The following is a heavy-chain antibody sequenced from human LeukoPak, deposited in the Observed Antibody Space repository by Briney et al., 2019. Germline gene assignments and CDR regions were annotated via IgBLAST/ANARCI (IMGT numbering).Heavy chain of an antibody. Sequence: SETLSLTCTVSGVSISSGGYSWSWIRQPPGKGLEWIGYIYHSGSTYYNPSLKSRVTISVDRSKNQFSLKLSSVTAADTAVYYCARVTYYYDSSGPPVYYFDYWGQGTLVTVSS. CDR3: ARVTYYYDSSGPPVYYFDY. V-gene: IGHV4-30-2*01. CDR2: IYHSGST. CDR1: GVSISSGGYS. J-gene: IGHJ4*02. D-gene: IGHD3-22*01.